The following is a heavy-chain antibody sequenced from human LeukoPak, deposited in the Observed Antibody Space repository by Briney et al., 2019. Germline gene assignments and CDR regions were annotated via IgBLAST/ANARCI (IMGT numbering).Heavy chain of an antibody. V-gene: IGHV3-30*02. Sequence: GGSLRLSCAASGFTFSSYGMHWVRQAPGKGLEWVAFIRYDGSNKYYADSVKGRFTISRDNSKNTLYLQMNSLRPEDTAVYYCAKDYYSGYSYGYAHDYWGQGTLVTVSS. CDR3: AKDYYSGYSYGYAHDY. CDR2: IRYDGSNK. J-gene: IGHJ4*02. D-gene: IGHD5-18*01. CDR1: GFTFSSYG.